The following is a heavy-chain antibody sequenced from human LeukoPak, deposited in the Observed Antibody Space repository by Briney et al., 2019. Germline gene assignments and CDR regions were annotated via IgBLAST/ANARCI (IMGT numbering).Heavy chain of an antibody. D-gene: IGHD2-21*02. Sequence: PSETLSLTCTVSGGSISSYYWSWIRQPPGKGLEWIGYIYYSGSTNYNPSLKSRVTISVDTSKNQFSLKLSSVTAADTAVYYCAREKSTVVVTAIPGVRKYYFDYWGQGTLVTVSS. CDR3: AREKSTVVVTAIPGVRKYYFDY. CDR2: IYYSGST. V-gene: IGHV4-59*01. CDR1: GGSISSYY. J-gene: IGHJ4*02.